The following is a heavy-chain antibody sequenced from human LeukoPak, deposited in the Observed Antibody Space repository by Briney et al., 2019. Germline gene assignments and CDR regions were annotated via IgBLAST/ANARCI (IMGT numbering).Heavy chain of an antibody. CDR3: ATYKQQLVRTFDY. Sequence: ASVKVSCKASGYTFTGYYMHWVQQAPGQGLEWMGWINPNSGGTNYAQKFQGRVTMTRDTSISTAYMELSRLRSDDTAVYYCATYKQQLVRTFDYWGQGTLVTVSS. CDR2: INPNSGGT. D-gene: IGHD6-13*01. V-gene: IGHV1-2*02. CDR1: GYTFTGYY. J-gene: IGHJ4*02.